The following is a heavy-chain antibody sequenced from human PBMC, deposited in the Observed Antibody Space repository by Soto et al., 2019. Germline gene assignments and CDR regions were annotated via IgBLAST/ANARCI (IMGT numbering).Heavy chain of an antibody. CDR1: GFTFSIYN. J-gene: IGHJ4*02. CDR3: ARDPGGCSGGSCYSWYFDY. CDR2: IGSSSSTI. V-gene: IGHV3-48*04. Sequence: GGSLRLSCAASGFTFSIYNMNWVRQAPGKGLEWVSYIGSSSSTIYYADSVKGRFTISRDNAKNSLYLQMNSLRAEDTAVYYCARDPGGCSGGSCYSWYFDYWGQGSLVTISS. D-gene: IGHD2-15*01.